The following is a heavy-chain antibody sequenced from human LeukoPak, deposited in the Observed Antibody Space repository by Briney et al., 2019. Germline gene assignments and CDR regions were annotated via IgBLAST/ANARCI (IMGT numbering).Heavy chain of an antibody. CDR3: ARVGYSYGPYYYYGMDV. V-gene: IGHV3-30*04. CDR2: ISYDGSNK. D-gene: IGHD5-18*01. CDR1: GFTFSSYA. J-gene: IGHJ6*04. Sequence: GGSLRLSCAAPGFTFSSYAMHWVRQAPGKGLEWEAVISYDGSNKYYADSVKGRFTISRDNSKNTLYLQMNSLRAEDTAVYYCARVGYSYGPYYYYGMDVWDKGTTVTVSS.